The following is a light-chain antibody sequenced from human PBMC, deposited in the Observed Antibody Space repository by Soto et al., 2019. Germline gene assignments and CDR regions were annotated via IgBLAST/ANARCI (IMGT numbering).Light chain of an antibody. V-gene: IGKV1-5*01. Sequence: DIQMTQSPSTLSGSVGDRASITCRASQSISTYLAWYQQKPGKAPKLLIHDASSLESGVPPRFSGSGSGTEFTLTISSLQPDDFATYYCQQYDSYSMFGQGTKVDI. CDR3: QQYDSYSM. CDR1: QSISTY. CDR2: DAS. J-gene: IGKJ1*01.